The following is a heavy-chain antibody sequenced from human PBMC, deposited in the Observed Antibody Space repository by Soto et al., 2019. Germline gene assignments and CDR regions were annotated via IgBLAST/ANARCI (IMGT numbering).Heavy chain of an antibody. V-gene: IGHV3-9*01. J-gene: IGHJ4*02. CDR2: LSWNSGSI. Sequence: GGSLRLSCAASGFTFDDYAMHWVRQATGKGLEWVSGLSWNSGSIGYADSVKGRFTISRDNAKNSLYLQMNSLRAEDTALYYCAKGRYSSGWYGPGLDYWGQGTLVTVSS. CDR1: GFTFDDYA. CDR3: AKGRYSSGWYGPGLDY. D-gene: IGHD6-19*01.